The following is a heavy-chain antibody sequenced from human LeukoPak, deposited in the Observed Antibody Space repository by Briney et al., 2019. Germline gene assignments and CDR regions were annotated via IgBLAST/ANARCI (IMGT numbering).Heavy chain of an antibody. Sequence: PSETLSLTCTVSGGSISSSSYYWGWIRQPPGKGLEWIGYIYYSGSTNYNPSLKSRVTISVDTSKNQFSLKLSSVTAADTAVYYCASLPINYYDSSGYYWGQGTLVTVSS. V-gene: IGHV4-61*05. D-gene: IGHD3-22*01. J-gene: IGHJ4*02. CDR3: ASLPINYYDSSGYY. CDR1: GGSISSSSYY. CDR2: IYYSGST.